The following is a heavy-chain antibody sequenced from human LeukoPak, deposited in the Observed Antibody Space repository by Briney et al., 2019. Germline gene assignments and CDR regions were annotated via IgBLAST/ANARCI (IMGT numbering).Heavy chain of an antibody. CDR2: IYYSGST. D-gene: IGHD3-22*01. Sequence: SETLSLTCTASGGSISSYYCSWIRHPPRKGLEWSGYIYYSGSTNYNPSLKSRVTISVDTSKNQFSLKLSSVTAADTAVYYCARGPYYYDSSGSGYYFDYWGQGTLVTVSS. CDR3: ARGPYYYDSSGSGYYFDY. CDR1: GGSISSYY. J-gene: IGHJ4*02. V-gene: IGHV4-59*12.